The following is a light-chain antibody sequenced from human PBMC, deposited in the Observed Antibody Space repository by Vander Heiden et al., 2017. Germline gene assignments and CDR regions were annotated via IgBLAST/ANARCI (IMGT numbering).Light chain of an antibody. CDR3: QYDDSTPGT. J-gene: IGKJ1*01. Sequence: DIVMTQSPESLAVSLGERATINCKSSQSVLYSSNNKNYLAWYQQKPGQPPKLLIYWASTRESGVPDRFSGSASGTDFTLTISILHAEDVAVYYCQYDDSTPGTFGQGTKVEIK. V-gene: IGKV4-1*01. CDR2: WAS. CDR1: QSVLYSSNNKNY.